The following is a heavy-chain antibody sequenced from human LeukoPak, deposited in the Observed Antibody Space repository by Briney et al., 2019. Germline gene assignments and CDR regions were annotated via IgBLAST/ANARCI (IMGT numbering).Heavy chain of an antibody. J-gene: IGHJ3*02. V-gene: IGHV4-59*08. D-gene: IGHD3-22*01. Sequence: SETLSLTCTVSGGSISSYYWSWTRQPPGKGLEWIGYIYYSGSTNYNPSLKSRVTISVDTSKNQFSLKLSSVTAADTAVYYCARHYYDSSGPPFHDAFDIWGQGTMVTVSS. CDR2: IYYSGST. CDR1: GGSISSYY. CDR3: ARHYYDSSGPPFHDAFDI.